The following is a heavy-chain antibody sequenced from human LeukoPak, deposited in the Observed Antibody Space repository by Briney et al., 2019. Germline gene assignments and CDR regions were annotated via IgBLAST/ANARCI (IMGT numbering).Heavy chain of an antibody. CDR1: GFTVSSNY. Sequence: GGSLRLSCAASGFTVSSNYMSWVRQAPGKGLEWVSVIYSGGSTYYADSVKGRFTISRDNAKNSLYLQMNSLRAEDTAVYYCARQQRELLYYFDYWGQGTLVTVSS. CDR3: ARQQRELLYYFDY. V-gene: IGHV3-53*01. D-gene: IGHD1-26*01. CDR2: IYSGGST. J-gene: IGHJ4*02.